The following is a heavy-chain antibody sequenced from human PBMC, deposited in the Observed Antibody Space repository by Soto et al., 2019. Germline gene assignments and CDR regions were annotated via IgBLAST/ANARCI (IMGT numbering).Heavy chain of an antibody. J-gene: IGHJ4*02. Sequence: PGESLQVSCKGSGYIFAGYWITWVRQKPGKGLEWMGRIDPSDSQTDYSPSFRGHVTISVTKSITTVFLQWSSLRASDTAMYYCARQIYDSDTGPNFQYYFDSWGQGTTVTVSS. CDR1: GYIFAGYW. CDR3: ARQIYDSDTGPNFQYYFDS. V-gene: IGHV5-10-1*01. CDR2: IDPSDSQT. D-gene: IGHD3-22*01.